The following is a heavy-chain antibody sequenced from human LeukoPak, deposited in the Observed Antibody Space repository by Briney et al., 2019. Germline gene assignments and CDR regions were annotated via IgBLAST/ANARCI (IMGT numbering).Heavy chain of an antibody. CDR1: GYTFTSYG. J-gene: IGHJ4*02. D-gene: IGHD6-13*01. CDR3: ARDEEDRSSSWYGYFDY. V-gene: IGHV1-18*01. CDR2: ISAYNGNT. Sequence: ASVKVSCKASGYTFTSYGISWVRQAPGQGLEWMGWISAYNGNTNYAQNLHGRATMTTDTSTSTAYMELRSLRSDDTAVYYCARDEEDRSSSWYGYFDYWGQGTLVTVSS.